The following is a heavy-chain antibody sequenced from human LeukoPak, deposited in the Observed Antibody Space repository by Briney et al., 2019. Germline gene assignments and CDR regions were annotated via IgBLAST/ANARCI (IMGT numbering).Heavy chain of an antibody. CDR3: AKPMVYAFDY. Sequence: GGSLRLSCAASGLTFSDYYMSWIRQAPGKGLEWVSNISSSSSYTNCADSVKGRFTISRDNAKNSLYLQMNSLRAEDTAVYYCAKPMVYAFDYWGQGTLVTVSS. CDR2: ISSSSSYT. J-gene: IGHJ4*02. V-gene: IGHV3-11*06. CDR1: GLTFSDYY. D-gene: IGHD2-8*01.